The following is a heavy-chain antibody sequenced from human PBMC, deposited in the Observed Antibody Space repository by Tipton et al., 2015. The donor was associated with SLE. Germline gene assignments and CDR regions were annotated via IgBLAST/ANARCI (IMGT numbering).Heavy chain of an antibody. CDR3: ARDGGEGNDAFDI. J-gene: IGHJ3*02. Sequence: QLVQSGGGLVQPGGSLRLSCAASGFTVSSNYMSWVRQAPGKGLEWVSVIYSGGSTYYADSVKGRFTISRHNSKNTLYLQMNSLRAEDTAVYYCARDGGEGNDAFDIWGQGTMVTVSS. CDR2: IYSGGST. V-gene: IGHV3-53*04. CDR1: GFTVSSNY. D-gene: IGHD3-16*01.